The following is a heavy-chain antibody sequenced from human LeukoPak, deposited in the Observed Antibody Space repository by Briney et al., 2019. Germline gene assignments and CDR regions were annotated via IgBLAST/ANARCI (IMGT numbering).Heavy chain of an antibody. CDR1: GYRFNTYG. CDR2: INANNGNT. J-gene: IGHJ4*02. V-gene: IGHV1-18*01. CDR3: SRPASDKWAIYY. D-gene: IGHD1-26*01. Sequence: ASVKVSCKASGYRFNTYGLHWVRQAPGQGLEWMGLINANNGNTYYAQNLQGRVTMTTDTSLNTHYMELRSLGSDDTAVYYCSRPASDKWAIYYRGQGTLVTVYS.